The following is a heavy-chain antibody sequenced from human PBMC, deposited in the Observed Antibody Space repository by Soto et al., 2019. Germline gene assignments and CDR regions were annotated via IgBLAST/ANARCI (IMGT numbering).Heavy chain of an antibody. V-gene: IGHV1-2*02. CDR1: GYTFNAYN. Sequence: QVQVVQSGAEMKEPGASVKVSCKASGYTFNAYNMHWVRQAPGLGLEWMGWINPNNGGTNYAQKFRGSVTMTNDTSNSTAHIELSRRTSDDTAVYYCPPLRLSTTCWGQGTLVTASS. CDR2: INPNNGGT. J-gene: IGHJ4*02. D-gene: IGHD1-1*01. CDR3: PPLRLSTTC.